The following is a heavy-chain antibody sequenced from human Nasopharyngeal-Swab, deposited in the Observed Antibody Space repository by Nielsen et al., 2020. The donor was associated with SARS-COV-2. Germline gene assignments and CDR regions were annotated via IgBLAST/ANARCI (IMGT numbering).Heavy chain of an antibody. CDR1: GFPFIFHV. V-gene: IGHV3-43*02. Sequence: GGSLKLSCLVSGFPFIFHVINWFRHLPGKVLQWVSLISGDGGTIYYEGSVEGRFTISRDNRQNSLFLQMTSLRTEDTAFYFCARSRGKYSPLSRYFDLWGRGTLVTVSS. J-gene: IGHJ2*01. D-gene: IGHD3-10*01. CDR2: ISGDGGTI. CDR3: ARSRGKYSPLSRYFDL.